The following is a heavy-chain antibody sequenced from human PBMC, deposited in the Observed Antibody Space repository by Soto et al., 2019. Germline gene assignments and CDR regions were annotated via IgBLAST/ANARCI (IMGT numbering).Heavy chain of an antibody. J-gene: IGHJ2*01. CDR2: INSDGSTI. CDR1: GFTFSSYW. D-gene: IGHD1-1*01. V-gene: IGHV3-74*01. CDR3: ARVGTGIWYFDL. Sequence: EVQLVESGGGLVQPGESLRLSCAASGFTFSSYWMHWVRQAPGKGLVWVSRINSDGSTISYADSVKGRFTISRDNAKNTLYLQMNNLSAGDTAVYYCARVGTGIWYFDLWGRGTLVTVSS.